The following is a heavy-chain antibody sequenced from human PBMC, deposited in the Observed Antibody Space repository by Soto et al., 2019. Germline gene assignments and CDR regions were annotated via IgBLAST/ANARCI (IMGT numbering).Heavy chain of an antibody. Sequence: KPSETLSLTCTVSGDSLRAYYWSWIRQPPGKGLQWIGYIYDSGTSNYDTVTSNYNPSLKSRATISVDTSKNQFSLRLRSVTAVDTAVYYCARDKQWRSPGHGMVVWGRGTAVTVSS. V-gene: IGHV4-59*01. J-gene: IGHJ6*02. CDR3: ARDKQWRSPGHGMVV. CDR1: GDSLRAYY. CDR2: IYDSGTSNYDTVTS. D-gene: IGHD6-19*01.